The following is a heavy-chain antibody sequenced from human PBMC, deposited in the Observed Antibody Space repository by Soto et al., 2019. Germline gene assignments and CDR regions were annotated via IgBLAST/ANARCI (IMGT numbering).Heavy chain of an antibody. D-gene: IGHD3-16*01. J-gene: IGHJ3*01. CDR1: VFTFNRNA. Sequence: PGWSLRLSCACSVFTFNRNAMSWVRQAPGKGLEWVSGITGNSAFTYYADSVKGRFTISRDNSKNTLYLQMNTLRVEDTAVYYCAKNRDYDYDAFDVWGQGTVVTVSS. CDR3: AKNRDYDYDAFDV. V-gene: IGHV3-23*01. CDR2: ITGNSAFT.